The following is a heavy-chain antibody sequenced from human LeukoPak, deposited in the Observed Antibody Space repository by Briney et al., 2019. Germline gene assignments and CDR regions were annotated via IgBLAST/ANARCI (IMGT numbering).Heavy chain of an antibody. CDR3: ARVQYSLARGDNWFDP. CDR1: GGTFSSYA. Sequence: SVKVSCKASGGTFSSYAISWVRQAPGQGLEWMGRIIPILGIANYAQKFQGRVTITADKSTSTAYMELSSLRSEDTAVYYCARVQYSLARGDNWFDPWGQGTLVTVSS. V-gene: IGHV1-69*04. D-gene: IGHD5-12*01. CDR2: IIPILGIA. J-gene: IGHJ5*02.